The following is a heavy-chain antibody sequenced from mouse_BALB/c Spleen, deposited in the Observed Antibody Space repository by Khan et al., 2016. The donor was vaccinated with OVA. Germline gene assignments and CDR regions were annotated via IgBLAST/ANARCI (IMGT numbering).Heavy chain of an antibody. J-gene: IGHJ2*01. D-gene: IGHD1-1*01. CDR3: ARRGLRWDFDY. CDR1: GYTFINYW. CDR2: INPSTAYT. V-gene: IGHV1-7*01. Sequence: QVQLQQSGAELAKPGASVKMSCKASGYTFINYWILWVKQRPGQGLEWIGYINPSTAYTEYNQNFKNKATLTADKSSRTAYMQLSNLTSEDSAVDYCARRGLRWDFDYWGQGTTLTVSS.